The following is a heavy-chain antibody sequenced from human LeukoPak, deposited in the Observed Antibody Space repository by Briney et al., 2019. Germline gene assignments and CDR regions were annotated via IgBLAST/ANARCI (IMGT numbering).Heavy chain of an antibody. D-gene: IGHD3-10*01. Sequence: GGSLRLTCAASGFTFNDYAMHWVRQAPGKGLEWVALISYDGSNKSYADSVKGRFTISRDNSRNTLYLQMNSLVTEDTAVYYCARGEMLRGVVSPDYWGQGTLVTVSS. V-gene: IGHV3-30*03. J-gene: IGHJ4*02. CDR1: GFTFNDYA. CDR2: ISYDGSNK. CDR3: ARGEMLRGVVSPDY.